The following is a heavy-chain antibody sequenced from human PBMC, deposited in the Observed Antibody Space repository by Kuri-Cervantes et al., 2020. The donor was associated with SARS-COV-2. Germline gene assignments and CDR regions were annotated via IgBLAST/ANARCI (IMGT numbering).Heavy chain of an antibody. CDR3: ARALSDLSNVLLWFGEKLRFDP. D-gene: IGHD3-10*01. CDR1: GYSISSGYY. Sequence: GSLRLSCAVSGYSISSGYYWGWIRQPPGKGLEWIGSIYHSGSTYYNPSLKSRVTISVDTSKNQFSLKLSPATAADTAVYYCARALSDLSNVLLWFGEKLRFDPWGQGTLVTVSS. CDR2: IYHSGST. J-gene: IGHJ5*02. V-gene: IGHV4-38-2*01.